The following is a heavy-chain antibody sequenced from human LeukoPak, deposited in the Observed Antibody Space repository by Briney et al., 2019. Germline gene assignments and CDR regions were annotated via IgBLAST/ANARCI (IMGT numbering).Heavy chain of an antibody. J-gene: IGHJ4*02. CDR2: ITGSGDTT. D-gene: IGHD3-9*01. CDR1: GFIFRNYA. CDR3: AKWGNYDILTGYYVSDF. Sequence: GASLRLSCAASGFIFRNYAMSWVRQAPGKGLEWVSAITGSGDTTYYADSVKGRFTVSRDNSKNTLYVEMNTLRAEDTAVYYCAKWGNYDILTGYYVSDFWGQGTLVTVSS. V-gene: IGHV3-23*01.